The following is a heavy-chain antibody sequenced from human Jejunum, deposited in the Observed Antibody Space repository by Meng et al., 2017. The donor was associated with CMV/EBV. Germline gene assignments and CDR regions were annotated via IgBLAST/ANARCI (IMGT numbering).Heavy chain of an antibody. J-gene: IGHJ6*02. CDR3: ARSAPYVYSSPGV. CDR2: IKHDGSQK. CDR1: GFTFSTYW. Sequence: SGFTFSTYWMSWVRQAPGKGLEWVANIKHDGSQKNYVDSVKGRFTISRDNAKNSLYLQMNSLRAEDTAVYSCARSAPYVYSSPGVWGQGTTVTVSS. V-gene: IGHV3-7*01. D-gene: IGHD6-19*01.